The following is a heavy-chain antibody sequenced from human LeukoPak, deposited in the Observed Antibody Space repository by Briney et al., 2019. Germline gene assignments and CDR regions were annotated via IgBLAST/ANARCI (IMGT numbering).Heavy chain of an antibody. CDR2: INHSDST. CDR1: GGSFSPYY. J-gene: IGHJ4*02. CDR3: ARGGFYCGGDCYVDY. V-gene: IGHV4-34*01. D-gene: IGHD2-21*02. Sequence: SETLSLTCAVYGGSFSPYYWSWIRQPPGKGRDWIGEINHSDSTNYNPSLKSRVTISVDTSKRQFSLRLSSVTAADTAVYYCARGGFYCGGDCYVDYWGQGTLVTVSS.